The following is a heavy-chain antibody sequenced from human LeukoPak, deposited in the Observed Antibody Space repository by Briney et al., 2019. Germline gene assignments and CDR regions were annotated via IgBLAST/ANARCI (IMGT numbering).Heavy chain of an antibody. J-gene: IGHJ6*02. CDR2: INPNTGVT. CDR1: GYTFTGYY. Sequence: ASVKVSCKASGYTFTGYYMHWVRQAPGQGLEWMGWINPNTGVTNYAQKFQGRVTLTRDTSIITAYMELTRLRSDNTAVYYCARDRTTVTTGYYGMDVWGQGTTVTVSS. V-gene: IGHV1-2*02. D-gene: IGHD4-17*01. CDR3: ARDRTTVTTGYYGMDV.